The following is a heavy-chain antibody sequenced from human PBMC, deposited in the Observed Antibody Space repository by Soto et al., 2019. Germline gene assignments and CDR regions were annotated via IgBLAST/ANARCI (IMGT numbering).Heavy chain of an antibody. J-gene: IGHJ6*03. D-gene: IGHD2-8*02. V-gene: IGHV3-33*01. CDR1: GFTFSSYG. CDR3: AREPSTGSHPKGYYYYYYMDV. Sequence: GGSLRLSCAASGFTFSSYGMHWVRQAPGKGLEWVAVIWYDGSNKYYADSVKGRFTISRDNSKNTLYLQMNSLRAEDTAVYYCAREPSTGSHPKGYYYYYYMDVWGKGTTVTVSS. CDR2: IWYDGSNK.